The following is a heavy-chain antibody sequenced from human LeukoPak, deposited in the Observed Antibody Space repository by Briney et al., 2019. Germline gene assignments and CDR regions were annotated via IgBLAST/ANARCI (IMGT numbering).Heavy chain of an antibody. J-gene: IGHJ5*02. CDR3: ASFFPSTPNWFDP. CDR2: IIPILGIA. D-gene: IGHD2-2*01. V-gene: IGHV1-69*04. CDR1: GGTFSSYA. Sequence: SVKVSCKASGGTFSSYAISWVRQAPGQGLEWMGRIIPILGIANYAQKFQGRVTITADKSTSTAYMELSSLRSEDTAVYYCASFFPSTPNWFDPWGQGTLVTVSS.